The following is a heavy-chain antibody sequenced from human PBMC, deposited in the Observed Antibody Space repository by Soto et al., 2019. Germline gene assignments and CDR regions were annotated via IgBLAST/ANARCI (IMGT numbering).Heavy chain of an antibody. CDR3: ARGSEWFGGRLDY. Sequence: SSETLSLTCTVSGGSISSYYWTWIRQPPGKQLEWIGYIYYTGSTNYNPSLKSRVTMSLDTSKNQFSLSLSSVTAADTAIYYCARGSEWFGGRLDYWGQGPLVTVSS. CDR2: IYYTGST. D-gene: IGHD3-10*01. V-gene: IGHV4-59*01. J-gene: IGHJ4*02. CDR1: GGSISSYY.